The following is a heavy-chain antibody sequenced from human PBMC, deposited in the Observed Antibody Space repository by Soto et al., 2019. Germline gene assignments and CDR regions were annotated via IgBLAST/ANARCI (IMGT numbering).Heavy chain of an antibody. V-gene: IGHV2-26*01. CDR2: IFSNDEK. Sequence: HVALKESGPVLVKPTETLTLTCTVSGFSLSNGKVGVSWIRQPPGKALEWLAHIFSNDEKSYRTSLKSSLTISEDTSKSQLVLTMTNVDPVDTATYYCARILFGMLVAGGYFYMDVWGKGTTVTVSS. D-gene: IGHD6-19*01. CDR1: GFSLSNGKVG. CDR3: ARILFGMLVAGGYFYMDV. J-gene: IGHJ6*03.